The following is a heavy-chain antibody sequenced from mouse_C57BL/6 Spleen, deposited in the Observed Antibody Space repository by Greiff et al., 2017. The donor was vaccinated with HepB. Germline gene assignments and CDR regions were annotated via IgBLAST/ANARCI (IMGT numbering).Heavy chain of an antibody. Sequence: EVQLQESGGGLVQPGGSMKLSCVASGFTFSNYWMNWVRQSPEKGLEWVAQIRLKSDNYATHYAESVKGRFTISRDDSKSSVYLQMNNLRAEDTGIYYCTGGLGPGFAYWGQGTLVTVSA. D-gene: IGHD4-1*01. V-gene: IGHV6-3*01. J-gene: IGHJ3*01. CDR2: IRLKSDNYAT. CDR1: GFTFSNYW. CDR3: TGGLGPGFAY.